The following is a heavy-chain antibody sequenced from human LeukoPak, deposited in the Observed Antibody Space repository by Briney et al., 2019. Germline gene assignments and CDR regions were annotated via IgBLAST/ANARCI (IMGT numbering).Heavy chain of an antibody. J-gene: IGHJ4*02. CDR3: ARGGGKYDSSGYYPYYFDY. D-gene: IGHD3-22*01. Sequence: PSETLSLTCTVSGGSISSYYWSWIRQPPGKGLEWIGYTYYSGSTNYNPSLKSRVTISVDTSKNQFSLKLSSVTAADTAVYYCARGGGKYDSSGYYPYYFDYWGQGTLVTVSS. V-gene: IGHV4-59*01. CDR2: TYYSGST. CDR1: GGSISSYY.